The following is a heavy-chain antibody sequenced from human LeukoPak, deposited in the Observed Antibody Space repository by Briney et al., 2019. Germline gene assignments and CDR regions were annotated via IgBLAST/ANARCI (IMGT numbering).Heavy chain of an antibody. D-gene: IGHD6-19*01. J-gene: IGHJ5*02. Sequence: DSVKGRFTISRDNSKNTLYLQMNSLRAEDTAVYYCARVARYSSGWYRTQTFDPWGQGTLVTVSS. V-gene: IGHV3-30*07. CDR3: ARVARYSSGWYRTQTFDP.